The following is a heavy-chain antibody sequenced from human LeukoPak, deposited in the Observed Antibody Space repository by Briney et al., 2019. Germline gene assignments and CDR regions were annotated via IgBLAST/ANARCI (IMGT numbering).Heavy chain of an antibody. V-gene: IGHV3-30*04. CDR1: GFTFSSYA. J-gene: IGHJ4*02. D-gene: IGHD3-22*01. Sequence: GRSLRLSCAASGFTFSSYAMHWVRQAPGKGLEWVAVISYDGSNKYYADSVKGRFTISRDNSKNTLYLQMNSLRAEDTAVYYCARDLGGSSGYPRGYFDYWGKGTLVTVSS. CDR2: ISYDGSNK. CDR3: ARDLGGSSGYPRGYFDY.